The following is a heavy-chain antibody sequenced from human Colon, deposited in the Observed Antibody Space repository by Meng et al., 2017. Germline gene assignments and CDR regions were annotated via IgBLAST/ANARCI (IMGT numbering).Heavy chain of an antibody. V-gene: IGHV4-30-4*01. D-gene: IGHD2-2*02. J-gene: IGHJ5*02. CDR3: ARVNGDCFSTICYKGWFDP. CDR1: GASVSSGNNY. Sequence: QVQLQQSGPGLVKPPQTLSLTCTVSGASVSSGNNYWIWLRQPPGKGLEWIGYIYYSGRTYYNPSLESRVTMSVDTSKNQFSLNLNSVTAADTAVYYCARVNGDCFSTICYKGWFDPWGQGTLVTVSS. CDR2: IYYSGRT.